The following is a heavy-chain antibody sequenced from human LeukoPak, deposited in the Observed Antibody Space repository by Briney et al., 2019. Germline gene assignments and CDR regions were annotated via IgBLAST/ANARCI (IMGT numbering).Heavy chain of an antibody. Sequence: PSETLSLTCAVYGGSFSGYYWSWIRQPPGKGLEWIGEINHSGSTNYNPSLKSRVTISLDTSKKQFSLRLSSVTAADTTVNYCARHYYDSSGYRSDTFDIWGQGTMVTVSS. D-gene: IGHD3-22*01. CDR2: INHSGST. CDR1: GGSFSGYY. V-gene: IGHV4-34*01. J-gene: IGHJ3*02. CDR3: ARHYYDSSGYRSDTFDI.